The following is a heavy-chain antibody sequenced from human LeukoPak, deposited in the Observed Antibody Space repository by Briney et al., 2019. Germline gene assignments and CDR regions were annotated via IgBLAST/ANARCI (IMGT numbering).Heavy chain of an antibody. V-gene: IGHV3-30*04. Sequence: GGSLRFSCAASGFTFSTYAMHWVRQTPGKGLEWVAVISKDGSQKYYADSVKGRFTFSRDNSQNTLYLQMNSLRAEDTAVYYCARETYYFDYWGQGTLVTVSS. CDR2: ISKDGSQK. CDR3: ARETYYFDY. CDR1: GFTFSTYA. J-gene: IGHJ4*02.